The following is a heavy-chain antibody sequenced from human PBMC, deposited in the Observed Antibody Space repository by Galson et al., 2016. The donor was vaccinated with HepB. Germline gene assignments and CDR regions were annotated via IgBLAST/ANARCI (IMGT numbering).Heavy chain of an antibody. J-gene: IGHJ4*02. CDR2: ISSGSSAI. CDR1: GFTFSNSW. Sequence: SLRLSCAASGFTFSNSWLSWVRQAPGKGLEWVSYISSGSSAIYYADSVKGRFTISRDNAKNSLYLQMNSLRDEDTAIYFCARDGNHGYDMDYWGQGTLVTVSS. CDR3: ARDGNHGYDMDY. D-gene: IGHD1-14*01. V-gene: IGHV3-48*02.